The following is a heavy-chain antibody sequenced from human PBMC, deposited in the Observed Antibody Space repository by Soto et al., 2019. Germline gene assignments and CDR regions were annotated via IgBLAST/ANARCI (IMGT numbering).Heavy chain of an antibody. CDR3: ARVPPTSVVVVAATPVVWFDP. D-gene: IGHD2-15*01. V-gene: IGHV4-31*03. CDR1: GGSISSGGYY. J-gene: IGHJ5*02. CDR2: IYYSGST. Sequence: QVQLQESGPGLVKPSRTLSLTCTVSGGSISSGGYYWSWIRQHPGKGLEWIGYIYYSGSTYYNPSLKSRLTISVDTAKNQFSLKLSSVTAADTAVYFCARVPPTSVVVVAATPVVWFDPWGQGTLVTVSS.